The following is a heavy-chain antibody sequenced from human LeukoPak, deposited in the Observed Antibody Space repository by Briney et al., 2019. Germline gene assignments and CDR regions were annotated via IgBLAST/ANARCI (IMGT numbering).Heavy chain of an antibody. D-gene: IGHD2-2*01. CDR1: GFTFRSFW. V-gene: IGHV3-74*01. Sequence: GGSLRLSCAASGFTFRSFWMHWGRQAPGKGLLWVSRITSDGTSTTYADSVKGRFTISRDNAKNTVYLKMISMLGEDTAVYYCARTLGVPSAFDPWGQGTLVTVSS. CDR2: ITSDGTST. CDR3: ARTLGVPSAFDP. J-gene: IGHJ5*02.